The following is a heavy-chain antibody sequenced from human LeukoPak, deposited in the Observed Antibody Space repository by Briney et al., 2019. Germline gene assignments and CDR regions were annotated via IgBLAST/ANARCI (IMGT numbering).Heavy chain of an antibody. CDR1: GYTLTELS. D-gene: IGHD6-25*01. Sequence: GASVKVSCKVSGYTLTELSMHWVRQAPGQGLEWMGWISAYNGNTNYAQKLQGRVTMTTDTSTSTAYMELRSLRSDDTAVYYCARAISLTTEPEAIDYWGQGTLVTVSS. V-gene: IGHV1-18*01. CDR2: ISAYNGNT. CDR3: ARAISLTTEPEAIDY. J-gene: IGHJ4*02.